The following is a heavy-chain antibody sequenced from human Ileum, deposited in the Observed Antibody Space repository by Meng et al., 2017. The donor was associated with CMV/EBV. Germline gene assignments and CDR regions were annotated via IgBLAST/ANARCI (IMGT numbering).Heavy chain of an antibody. J-gene: IGHJ4*02. V-gene: IGHV3-74*01. Sequence: GGSLRLSCAASGFTFSNYWLHWVRQAPGTGMEWVSRINGDGSSTSYVDSVKGRFTVSRDNAKNTLYLQMNSLRAEDTAVYYCASPSSETYRAPPLYWGQGILVTVSS. CDR3: ASPSSETYRAPPLY. CDR2: INGDGSST. D-gene: IGHD4-11*01. CDR1: GFTFSNYW.